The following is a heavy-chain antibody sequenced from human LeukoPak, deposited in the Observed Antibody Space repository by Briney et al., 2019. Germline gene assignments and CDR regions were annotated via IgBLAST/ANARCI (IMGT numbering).Heavy chain of an antibody. D-gene: IGHD2-15*01. J-gene: IGHJ6*03. CDR1: GGSFSGYY. CDR2: IYYSGST. CDR3: ARHGPKQVVHYYYYYMDV. V-gene: IGHV4-59*01. Sequence: PSETLSLTCAVYGGSFSGYYWSWLRQPPGKGLEWIGYIYYSGSTNYNPSLKSRVTISVDTSKNQFSLKLSSVTAADTAVYYCARHGPKQVVHYYYYYMDVWGKGTTVTVSS.